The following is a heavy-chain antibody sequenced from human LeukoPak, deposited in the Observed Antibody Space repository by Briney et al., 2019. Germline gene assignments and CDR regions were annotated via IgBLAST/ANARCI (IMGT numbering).Heavy chain of an antibody. D-gene: IGHD2-15*01. J-gene: IGHJ6*03. CDR2: IYYSGST. Sequence: SETLSLTCTVSGGSISSYYWSWIRQPPGKGLEWIGYIYYSGSTNYNPSLKSRVTISVDTSKNQFSLKLSSVTAEDTAVYYCARAGGGYCSGGSCYPDSNYYYYYCMDVWGKGTTVTVSS. CDR3: ARAGGGYCSGGSCYPDSNYYYYYCMDV. CDR1: GGSISSYY. V-gene: IGHV4-59*01.